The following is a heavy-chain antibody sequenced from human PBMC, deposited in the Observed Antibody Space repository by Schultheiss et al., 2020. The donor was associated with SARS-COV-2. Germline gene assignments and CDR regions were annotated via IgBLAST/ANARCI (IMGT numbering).Heavy chain of an antibody. D-gene: IGHD5-12*01. J-gene: IGHJ5*02. CDR3: ARGQGEATPSNWFDP. CDR2: INHSGST. CDR1: GGSFSGYY. V-gene: IGHV4-34*01. Sequence: SETLSLTCAVYGGSFSGYYWSWIRQPPGKGLEWIGEINHSGSTNYNPSLKSRVTISVDTSKNQFSLMLRSVSAADTAVYYCARGQGEATPSNWFDPWGQGTLVTVSS.